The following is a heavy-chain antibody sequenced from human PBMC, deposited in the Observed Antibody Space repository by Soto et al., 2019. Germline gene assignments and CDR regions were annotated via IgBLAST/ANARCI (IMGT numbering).Heavy chain of an antibody. CDR3: ARDSTSSAMVRGVTSGNFDL. V-gene: IGHV3-21*01. D-gene: IGHD3-10*01. J-gene: IGHJ2*01. CDR2: ISSSSSYI. Sequence: EVQLVESGGGLVKPGGSLRLSCAASGFTFSSYSMNWVRQAPGKGLEWVSSISSSSSYIYYADSVKGRFTISRDNAKNSLYLQMNSLRAEDTAVYYCARDSTSSAMVRGVTSGNFDLWGRGTLVTVSS. CDR1: GFTFSSYS.